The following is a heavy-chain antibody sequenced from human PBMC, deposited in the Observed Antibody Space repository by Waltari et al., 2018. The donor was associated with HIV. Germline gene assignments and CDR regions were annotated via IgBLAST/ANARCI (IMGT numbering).Heavy chain of an antibody. V-gene: IGHV4-39*07. J-gene: IGHJ4*02. Sequence: QLQLQESGPGLVKPSETLSLTCTVSGGYIRSSSYYWGWIRQPPGKGLEWIGSIYYSGSTYYNPSLKSRVTISVDTSKNQFSLKLSSVTAADTAVYYCARASPMITFGGVIASYYFDYWGQGTLVTVSS. D-gene: IGHD3-16*02. CDR1: GGYIRSSSYY. CDR2: IYYSGST. CDR3: ARASPMITFGGVIASYYFDY.